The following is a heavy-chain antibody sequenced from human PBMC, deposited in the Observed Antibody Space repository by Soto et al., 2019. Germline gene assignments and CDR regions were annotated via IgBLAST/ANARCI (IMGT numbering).Heavy chain of an antibody. CDR1: GFSFSNYA. D-gene: IGHD3-10*01. CDR2: ISGGEGNT. CDR3: AKKFHFGSGSFLYYFDS. Sequence: EVQLLESGGGLVQPGGSLRLSCAASGFSFSNYAMSWVRQAPGKGLEWVSTISGGEGNTYYADSVQGPFTISRDNSKKTLYLQVSSLRTEDTAVYYCAKKFHFGSGSFLYYFDSWGQGTLVTVSS. J-gene: IGHJ4*02. V-gene: IGHV3-23*01.